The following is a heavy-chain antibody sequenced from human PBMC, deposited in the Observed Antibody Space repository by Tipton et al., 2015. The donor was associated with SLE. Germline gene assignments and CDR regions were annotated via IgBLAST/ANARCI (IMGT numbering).Heavy chain of an antibody. D-gene: IGHD3-10*01. Sequence: TLSLTCGVSGGSISSGDYYWTWIRQPPGKGLEWIGYIYHAGSTYYNPSLKSRVTISVDTSKNQFSLRLTSVTAADTAVYYCAANHYFLLNAFDIWGQGTMVTVSS. CDR1: GGSISSGDYY. J-gene: IGHJ3*02. CDR2: IYHAGST. CDR3: AANHYFLLNAFDI. V-gene: IGHV4-30-2*01.